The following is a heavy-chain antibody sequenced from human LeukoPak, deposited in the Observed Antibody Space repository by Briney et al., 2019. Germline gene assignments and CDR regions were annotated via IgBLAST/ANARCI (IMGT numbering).Heavy chain of an antibody. J-gene: IGHJ4*02. Sequence: GGSLRLSCSVSGFXFSGYAVHWVRQAPGKGLEHVSTISSNGGSAYYADSLKGRFTISRDNSKNTLYLQMSSLRTDDTAVYYCVKDRASSSWYTFLDFWGQGTLVTVSS. CDR2: ISSNGGSA. CDR1: GFXFSGYA. V-gene: IGHV3-64D*09. CDR3: VKDRASSSWYTFLDF. D-gene: IGHD6-13*01.